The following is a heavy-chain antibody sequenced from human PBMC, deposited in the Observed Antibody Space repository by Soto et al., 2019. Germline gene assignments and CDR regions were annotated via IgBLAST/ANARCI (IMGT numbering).Heavy chain of an antibody. V-gene: IGHV3-73*01. D-gene: IGHD2-2*01. Sequence: GGSLRLSCAASGFTFSDSAMHWVRQASGKGLEWVGRIRSKANYYATVYAASVRGRFTISRDDSKNTVFLQMNSLTTEDTAVYYCTRRCPTDCGGTSFDAFDIWGQGTMVTVSS. CDR3: TRRCPTDCGGTSFDAFDI. CDR2: IRSKANYYAT. CDR1: GFTFSDSA. J-gene: IGHJ3*02.